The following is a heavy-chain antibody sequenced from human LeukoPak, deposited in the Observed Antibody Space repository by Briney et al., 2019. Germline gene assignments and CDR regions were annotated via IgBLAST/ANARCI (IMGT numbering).Heavy chain of an antibody. Sequence: GGSLRLSCAASGFTFSTYAMSWVRQAPGKGLEWVSVISGSGGSTYYADSVRGRFTISRDNSKNTLYLQMNSLRAEDTAVYYCARRFLEWLLKSDDAFDSWGQGTMVTVSS. CDR2: ISGSGGST. D-gene: IGHD3-3*01. V-gene: IGHV3-23*01. J-gene: IGHJ3*02. CDR3: ARRFLEWLLKSDDAFDS. CDR1: GFTFSTYA.